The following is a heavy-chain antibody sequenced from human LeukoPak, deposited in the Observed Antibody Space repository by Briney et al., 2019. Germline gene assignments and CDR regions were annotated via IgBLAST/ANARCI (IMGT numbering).Heavy chain of an antibody. D-gene: IGHD3-3*01. CDR1: GFIVSTNY. J-gene: IGHJ4*02. V-gene: IGHV3-53*01. CDR2: IYSGGNT. Sequence: GGSLRLSCAASGFIVSTNYMTWVRQAPGKGLEWVSVIYSGGNTYNADSVKGRFTISRGNSKNTLYLQMNSLRAEDTAVYYCVSLMTIFGGGSFDYWGQGTLVTVSS. CDR3: VSLMTIFGGGSFDY.